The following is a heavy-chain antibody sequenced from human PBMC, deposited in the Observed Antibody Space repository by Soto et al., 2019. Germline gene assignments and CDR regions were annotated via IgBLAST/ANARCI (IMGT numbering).Heavy chain of an antibody. CDR3: TRADEWFGELSMGY. J-gene: IGHJ4*02. D-gene: IGHD3-10*01. Sequence: GGSLRLSCAASGFTFSGSAMHWVRQASGKGLEWVGRIRSKANSYATAYAASVKGRFTISRDDSKNTAYLQMNSLKTEDTAVYYCTRADEWFGELSMGYWGQGTLVTVSS. CDR2: IRSKANSYAT. V-gene: IGHV3-73*01. CDR1: GFTFSGSA.